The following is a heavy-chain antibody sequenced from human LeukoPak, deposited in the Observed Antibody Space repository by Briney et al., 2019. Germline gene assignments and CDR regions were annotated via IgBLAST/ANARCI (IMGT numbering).Heavy chain of an antibody. V-gene: IGHV1-18*01. J-gene: IGHJ5*02. CDR1: GYTFTNYG. D-gene: IGHD3-9*01. CDR3: ARDISPPNWFDP. Sequence: ASVKVSRKASGYTFTNYGISWVRQAPGQGLEWMGWISAYNGNTNYAQKLQGRVTMTTDTSTSTAYMELRSLRSDDTAVYYCARDISPPNWFDPWGQGTLVTVSS. CDR2: ISAYNGNT.